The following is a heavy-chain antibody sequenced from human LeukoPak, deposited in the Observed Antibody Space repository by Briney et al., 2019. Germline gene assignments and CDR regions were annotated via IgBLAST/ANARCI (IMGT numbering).Heavy chain of an antibody. D-gene: IGHD6-19*01. CDR1: GGSISGYY. V-gene: IGHV4-59*08. J-gene: IGHJ5*02. CDR3: ARHAPVAGTRGWFDP. CDR2: IYYSGST. Sequence: SETLSLTCTVSGGSISGYYWSWIRQPPGKGLEWIGYIYYSGSTNYNPSLKSRVTISVDTSKNQFSLKLSSVTAADTAVYYSARHAPVAGTRGWFDPWGQGTLVTVSS.